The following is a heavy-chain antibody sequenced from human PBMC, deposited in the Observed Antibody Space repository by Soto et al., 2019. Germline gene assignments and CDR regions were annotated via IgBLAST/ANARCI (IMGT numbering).Heavy chain of an antibody. CDR3: ARDVTGEPWIQLWLMGMDV. V-gene: IGHV3-30-3*01. D-gene: IGHD5-18*01. J-gene: IGHJ6*02. CDR1: GFTFSSYA. Sequence: GGSLRLSCAASGFTFSSYAMHWVRQAPGKGLEWVAVISYDGSNKYYADSVKGRFTISRDNSKNTLYLQMNSLRAEDTAVYYCARDVTGEPWIQLWLMGMDVWGQGTTVTVSS. CDR2: ISYDGSNK.